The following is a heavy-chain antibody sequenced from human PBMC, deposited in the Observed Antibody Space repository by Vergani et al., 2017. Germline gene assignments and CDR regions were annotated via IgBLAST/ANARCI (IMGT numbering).Heavy chain of an antibody. Sequence: QVHLQESGPGLVKPPGTLSLTCVVSGGSINSGGYYWSWIRQHPVKGLEWIGYIYYTGNTYYNPSLKSRGTISTDTSKNQFSLNLYSVTAADTAVYYGARGALWLLRQIDAWGQGTLVTVSS. CDR2: IYYTGNT. D-gene: IGHD2-21*01. V-gene: IGHV4-31*11. CDR3: ARGALWLLRQIDA. CDR1: GGSINSGGYY. J-gene: IGHJ5*02.